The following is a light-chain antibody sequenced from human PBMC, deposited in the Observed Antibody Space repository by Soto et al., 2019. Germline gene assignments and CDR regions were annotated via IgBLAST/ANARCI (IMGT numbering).Light chain of an antibody. CDR1: QSVSSY. CDR3: LQRSNWPPIFT. CDR2: DAS. J-gene: IGKJ3*01. Sequence: EIVLTQSPATLSLSPGERATLSCRASQSVSSYLAWYQRKPDQAPRLLIYDASNRATGIPARFSGSGSGTDFTLTISSLEPEDFAVYYCLQRSNWPPIFTFGPGTKVDIK. V-gene: IGKV3-11*01.